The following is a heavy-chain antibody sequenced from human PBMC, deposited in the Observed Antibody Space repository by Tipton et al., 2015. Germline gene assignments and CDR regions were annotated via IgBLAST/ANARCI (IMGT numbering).Heavy chain of an antibody. D-gene: IGHD2/OR15-2a*01. CDR2: IIPLFNPV. Sequence: QVQLVQSGAEVKKPGSSVKVSCKASGDYLTKYAISWVRQVPGQGLEWMGGIIPLFNPVTYGQKFQDRVTISADTSTSTAYVELSSLTSEDTAVYYCAGGDNIVLVPWMSVQRYYYGLDVWGQGTTVTVSS. CDR1: GDYLTKYA. CDR3: AGGDNIVLVPWMSVQRYYYGLDV. J-gene: IGHJ6*02. V-gene: IGHV1-69*06.